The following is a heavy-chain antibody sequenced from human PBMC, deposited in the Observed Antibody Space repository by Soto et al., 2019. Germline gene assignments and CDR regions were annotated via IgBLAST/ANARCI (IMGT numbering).Heavy chain of an antibody. CDR1: GFTFSRYY. J-gene: IGHJ3*02. CDR3: ARDDGVSSTNVKAVDI. D-gene: IGHD2-2*01. CDR2: ISTTSTYT. V-gene: IGHV3-21*01. Sequence: ELQLVESGGGLVEPGGSLRLSCAASGFTFSRYYMNWVRQAPGKGLEWVSSISTTSTYTHYADSLKGRCTISRDNAKKLWYLEMDSLRAEDTAVYYCARDDGVSSTNVKAVDIWGQGTKVTVSS.